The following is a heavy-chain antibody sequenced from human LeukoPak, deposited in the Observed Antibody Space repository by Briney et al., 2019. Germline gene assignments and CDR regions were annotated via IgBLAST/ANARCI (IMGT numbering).Heavy chain of an antibody. Sequence: GGSPRLSCAASGFTFSSYWMSWVRQAPGKGLEWVANIKQDGSEKYYVDSVKGRFTISRDNAKNSLYLQMNSLRAEDTAVYYCARDGDYDSLSDAFDICGQGTMVTVSS. D-gene: IGHD2-21*02. J-gene: IGHJ3*02. CDR1: GFTFSSYW. CDR3: ARDGDYDSLSDAFDI. CDR2: IKQDGSEK. V-gene: IGHV3-7*01.